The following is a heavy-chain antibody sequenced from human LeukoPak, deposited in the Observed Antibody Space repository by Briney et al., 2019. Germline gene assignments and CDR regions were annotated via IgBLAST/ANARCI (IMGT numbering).Heavy chain of an antibody. D-gene: IGHD6-13*01. V-gene: IGHV1-69*04. CDR1: GGTFSSYA. Sequence: ASVKVSCKASGGTFSSYAISWVRQAPGQGLEWMGRIIPILGIANYAQKFQGRVTITVDKSTSTAYMELSSLRSEDTAVYYCAVLTPIPGYSSSSTLDYWGQGTLVTVSS. CDR2: IIPILGIA. J-gene: IGHJ4*02. CDR3: AVLTPIPGYSSSSTLDY.